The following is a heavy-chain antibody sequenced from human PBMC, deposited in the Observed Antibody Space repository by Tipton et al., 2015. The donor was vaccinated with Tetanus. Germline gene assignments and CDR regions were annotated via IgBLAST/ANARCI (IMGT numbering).Heavy chain of an antibody. J-gene: IGHJ3*02. CDR3: AREGYLDISAFDI. CDR1: GGSFSTYV. Sequence: QLVQSGAEVKKHGSSVKVSCKVSGGSFSTYVISWVRQATGQGLEWMGGIIPIFGTINYAQSFQGRVTISADKSTSTSHMEPSSLRFEDTALYYCAREGYLDISAFDIWGQGTMVTVSS. V-gene: IGHV1-69*06. CDR2: IIPIFGTI. D-gene: IGHD1-26*01.